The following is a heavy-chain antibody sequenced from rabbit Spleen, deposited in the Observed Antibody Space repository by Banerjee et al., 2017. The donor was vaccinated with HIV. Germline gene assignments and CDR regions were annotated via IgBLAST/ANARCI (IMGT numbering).Heavy chain of an antibody. J-gene: IGHJ4*01. CDR2: IEGVGKS. CDR1: GFSFSTYQ. D-gene: IGHD2-1*01. V-gene: IGHV1S25*01. CDR3: RKDGYNGDHYFNL. Sequence: QEQVKESGGRLVTPGGSLTLSCTASGFSFSTYQIIWVRQAPGKGLESIGNIEGVGKSYCASCAKGIFTNNKTTTPVHQKITSPAAAETASYCWRKDGYNGDHYFNLWGQGTLVTVS.